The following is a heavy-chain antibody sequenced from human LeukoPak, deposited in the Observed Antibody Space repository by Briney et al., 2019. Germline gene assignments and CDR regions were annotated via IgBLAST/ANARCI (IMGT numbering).Heavy chain of an antibody. V-gene: IGHV4-59*11. CDR1: GGSLSGHY. CDR3: ARGSLKITGTFDY. CDR2: VSYTGRT. Sequence: LETLSLTCTVSGGSLSGHYWSWIRQPPGKRLEWIGYVSYTGRTKYNPSLQSRVTISVDTSKNQFSLKLSSVTAADTAVYYCARGSLKITGTFDYWGQGTLVTVSS. D-gene: IGHD4-17*01. J-gene: IGHJ4*02.